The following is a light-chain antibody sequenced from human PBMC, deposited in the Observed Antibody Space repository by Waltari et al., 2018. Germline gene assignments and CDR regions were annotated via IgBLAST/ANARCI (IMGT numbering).Light chain of an antibody. Sequence: EIVMTQSPATLSVSPGERATLSCRASQSVSSNLAWYQQKPGQAPRLLMYAASTRATGIPARFRGSGSGTEFTLTISSLQSEDFAVYYCQQYYRVPLTFGGGTKIEIK. CDR2: AAS. V-gene: IGKV3-15*01. CDR1: QSVSSN. CDR3: QQYYRVPLT. J-gene: IGKJ4*01.